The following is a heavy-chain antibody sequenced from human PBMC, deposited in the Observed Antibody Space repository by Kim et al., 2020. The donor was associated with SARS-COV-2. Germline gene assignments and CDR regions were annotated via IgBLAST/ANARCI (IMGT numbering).Heavy chain of an antibody. CDR3: AVGIAVAGTSSVGHYYDMDV. CDR2: IYPGDSDT. D-gene: IGHD6-19*01. J-gene: IGHJ6*02. CDR1: GYTFASYW. Sequence: GESLKISCKGSGYTFASYWIGWVRQLPGKGLEWMGIIYPGDSDTKYSPSFQGHVTISADKSIRTAYLQWSSLKASDTAMYYCAVGIAVAGTSSVGHYYDMDVWGQGTTVTVSS. V-gene: IGHV5-51*01.